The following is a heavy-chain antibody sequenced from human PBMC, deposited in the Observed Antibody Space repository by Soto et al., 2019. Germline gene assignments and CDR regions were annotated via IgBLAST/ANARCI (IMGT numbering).Heavy chain of an antibody. CDR1: GGSFSGYY. J-gene: IGHJ4*02. CDR2: INHSGST. V-gene: IGHV4-34*01. D-gene: IGHD6-13*01. Sequence: SETLSLTCAVYGGSFSGYYWSWIRQSPGKGLEWIGEINHSGSTDYNPSLKSRVSMSVDTSNNQFSLKLSSVTAADTAVYYCARGDWGTGIAAAGTDYWDQGTLVTVSS. CDR3: ARGDWGTGIAAAGTDY.